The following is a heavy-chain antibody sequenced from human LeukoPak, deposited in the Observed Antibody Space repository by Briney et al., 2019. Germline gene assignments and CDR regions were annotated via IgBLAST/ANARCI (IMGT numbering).Heavy chain of an antibody. CDR3: ARDPGDVLRYFDWSYGMDV. Sequence: AASVKVSCKASGYTFTSYGISWGRQAPGQGLEWMGWISAYNGKTNYAQKLQGRVTMTTDTSTSTAYMELRSLRSDDTAVYYCARDPGDVLRYFDWSYGMDVWGQGTTVTVSS. V-gene: IGHV1-18*01. CDR2: ISAYNGKT. CDR1: GYTFTSYG. D-gene: IGHD3-9*01. J-gene: IGHJ6*02.